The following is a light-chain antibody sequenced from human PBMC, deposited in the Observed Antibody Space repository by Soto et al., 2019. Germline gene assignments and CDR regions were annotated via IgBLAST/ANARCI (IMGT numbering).Light chain of an antibody. CDR1: QSVTSSY. J-gene: IGKJ1*01. CDR2: GSS. V-gene: IGKV3-20*01. CDR3: QHYGSSPRT. Sequence: EIVLTQSPGTLSLSPGEGATLSCRASQSVTSSYLAWYQQKPGQAPMLLIYGSSCKAIDIPHRFSGSGSGTDFTLTINRLEHEDFAVYYCQHYGSSPRTFGQGTKVEIK.